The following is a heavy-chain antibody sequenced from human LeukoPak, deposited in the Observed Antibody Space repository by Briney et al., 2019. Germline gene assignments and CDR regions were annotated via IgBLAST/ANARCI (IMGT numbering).Heavy chain of an antibody. V-gene: IGHV7-4-1*02. CDR3: ARDWASRYYYDSSGYYPEYFQH. J-gene: IGHJ1*01. Sequence: ASVKVSCKASGYTFTSYAMNWVRQAPGQGLEWMGWINTNTGNPTYAQGFTGRFVFSLDTSVSTAYLQISSLKAEDTAVYYCARDWASRYYYDSSGYYPEYFQHWGQGTLVTVSS. D-gene: IGHD3-22*01. CDR2: INTNTGNP. CDR1: GYTFTSYA.